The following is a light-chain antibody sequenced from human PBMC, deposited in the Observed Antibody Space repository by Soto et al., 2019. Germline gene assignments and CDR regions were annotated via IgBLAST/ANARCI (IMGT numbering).Light chain of an antibody. CDR3: CSYAGSSTYV. Sequence: QAVVTQPASVSGSPGQSISISCTGTSSDVGSYNLVSWYQQHPGTAPKLMIYEGSKRPSGVSNRFSGSKSGNTASLTISGLQGEDEAEYYCCSYAGSSTYVFGSGTKLTVL. CDR1: SSDVGSYNL. V-gene: IGLV2-23*01. CDR2: EGS. J-gene: IGLJ1*01.